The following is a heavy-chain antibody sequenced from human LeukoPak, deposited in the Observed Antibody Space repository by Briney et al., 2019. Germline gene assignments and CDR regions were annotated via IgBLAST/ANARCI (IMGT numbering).Heavy chain of an antibody. CDR2: ISGSGGST. J-gene: IGHJ6*02. D-gene: IGHD1-26*01. CDR1: GFTFSSYA. V-gene: IGHV3-23*01. Sequence: GGSLRLSCAASGFTFSSYAMSWVRQAPGKGLEWVSAISGSGGSTYYVDSVKGRFTISRDNSKNTLYLQLNSLRAEDTAVYYCAKDALRGSGSYSLYYYGMDVWGQGTTVTVSS. CDR3: AKDALRGSGSYSLYYYGMDV.